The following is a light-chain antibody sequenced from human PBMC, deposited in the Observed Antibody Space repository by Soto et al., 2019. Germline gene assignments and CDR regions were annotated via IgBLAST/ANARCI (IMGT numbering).Light chain of an antibody. CDR2: DAS. V-gene: IGKV3-11*01. J-gene: IGKJ1*01. CDR1: QSVSSY. CDR3: QQYNSYWT. Sequence: EILLTQSPATLSLSPGERATLSCRASQSVSSYLAWYQQKPGQAPRLLIYDASNRATGIPARFSGSGSGTEFTLTISSLQPDDFATYYCQQYNSYWTFGQGTKVDIK.